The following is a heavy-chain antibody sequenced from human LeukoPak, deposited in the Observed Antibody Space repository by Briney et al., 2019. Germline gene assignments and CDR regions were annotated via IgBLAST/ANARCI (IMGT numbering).Heavy chain of an antibody. D-gene: IGHD3-10*01. J-gene: IGHJ5*02. Sequence: GGSLRLSCAASGFTVSSNYMTWVRQAPGKGLEWVSVIYSGGGTYYADSVKGRFTISRDNFKNTLYLQMNSLRAEDTAVYYCARDSGTTGEVKFDPWGQGTLVTVSS. CDR1: GFTVSSNY. V-gene: IGHV3-53*01. CDR3: ARDSGTTGEVKFDP. CDR2: IYSGGGT.